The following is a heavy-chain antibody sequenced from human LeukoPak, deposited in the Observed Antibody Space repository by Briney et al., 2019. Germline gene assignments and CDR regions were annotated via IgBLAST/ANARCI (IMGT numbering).Heavy chain of an antibody. J-gene: IGHJ4*02. CDR3: ARDRWELPLLYFDY. V-gene: IGHV4-39*02. Sequence: PSETLSLTCTVSGGSISSSSYYWGWIRQPPGKGLEWIGSIYYSGSTYYNPSLKSRVTISVDTSKNQFSLKLSSVTAADTAVYYCARDRWELPLLYFDYWGQGTLVTVSS. D-gene: IGHD1-26*01. CDR1: GGSISSSSYY. CDR2: IYYSGST.